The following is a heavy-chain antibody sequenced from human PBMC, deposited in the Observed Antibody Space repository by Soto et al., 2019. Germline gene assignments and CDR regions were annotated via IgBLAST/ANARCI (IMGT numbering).Heavy chain of an antibody. D-gene: IGHD3-3*01. J-gene: IGHJ5*02. CDR1: GGSINNDNYY. V-gene: IGHV4-39*01. CDR3: ARQDDFWSGSGWFDP. Sequence: QLQLQESGPGLVKPSETLSLTCTVSGGSINNDNYYWGWIRQPPGKGLEWIGIIFYNGFTYYSPSLMSRVALSVDMSKNQFSLKLTSVTAADTAVYYCARQDDFWSGSGWFDPWGQGTLVTVSS. CDR2: IFYNGFT.